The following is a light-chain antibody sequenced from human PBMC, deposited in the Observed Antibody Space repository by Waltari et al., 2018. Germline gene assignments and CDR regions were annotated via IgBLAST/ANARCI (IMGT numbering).Light chain of an antibody. CDR2: AS. V-gene: IGKV1-6*01. CDR1: QGIRTE. J-gene: IGKJ4*01. Sequence: VTITCRASQGIRTELGWYQQIPGTAPKLLIYASTLEFGVPSRFSGSGSGTDFSLTIDGLQPEDFATYYCLQDYNYPLTFGGGTKVEIK. CDR3: LQDYNYPLT.